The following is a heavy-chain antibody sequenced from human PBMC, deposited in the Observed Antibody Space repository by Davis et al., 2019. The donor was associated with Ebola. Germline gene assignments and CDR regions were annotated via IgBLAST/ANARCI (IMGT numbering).Heavy chain of an antibody. D-gene: IGHD3-10*01. J-gene: IGHJ4*02. Sequence: PGGSLRLSCAASGFTFSSYGMHWVRQAPGKGLEWVAVISYDGSNKYYADSVKGRFTISRDNSKNTLYLQMNSLRAEDTAVYYCAKAVRSKVITMVQGVVDYWGQGTLVTVSS. CDR3: AKAVRSKVITMVQGVVDY. CDR1: GFTFSSYG. V-gene: IGHV3-30*12. CDR2: ISYDGSNK.